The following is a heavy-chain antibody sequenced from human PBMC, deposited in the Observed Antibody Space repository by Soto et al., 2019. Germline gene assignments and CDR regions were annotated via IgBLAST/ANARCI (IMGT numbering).Heavy chain of an antibody. CDR1: GFTFSSYG. CDR3: ARDALRFLEWSNDAFDI. V-gene: IGHV3-33*01. D-gene: IGHD3-3*01. CDR2: IWYDGSNK. Sequence: GGSLTLSCAASGFTFSSYGMHWVRQAPGKGLEWVAVIWYDGSNKYYADSVKGRFTISRDNSKNTLYLQMNSLRAEDTAVYYCARDALRFLEWSNDAFDIWGQGTMVTVSS. J-gene: IGHJ3*02.